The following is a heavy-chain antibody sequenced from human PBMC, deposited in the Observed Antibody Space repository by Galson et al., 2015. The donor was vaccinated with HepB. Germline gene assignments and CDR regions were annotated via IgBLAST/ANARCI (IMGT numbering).Heavy chain of an antibody. CDR2: IWYDGSNK. CDR3: ARDHQDCSGGSCYSRYFDL. J-gene: IGHJ2*01. CDR1: GFTFSSYG. V-gene: IGHV3-33*01. Sequence: SLRLSCAASGFTFSSYGMHWVRQAPGKGLEWVAVIWYDGSNKYYADSVKGRFTISRDNSENTLYLQMNSLRAEDTAVYYCARDHQDCSGGSCYSRYFDLWGRGTLVTVSS. D-gene: IGHD2-15*01.